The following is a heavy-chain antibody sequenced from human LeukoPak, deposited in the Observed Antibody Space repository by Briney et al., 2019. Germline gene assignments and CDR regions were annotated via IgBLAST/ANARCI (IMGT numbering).Heavy chain of an antibody. CDR2: IYYSGST. J-gene: IGHJ4*02. D-gene: IGHD2-2*01. CDR3: ARGSPYCSSTSCPPFDY. V-gene: IGHV4-59*01. CDR1: GGSSSSYY. Sequence: SETLSLTCTVSGGSSSSYYWSWIRQPPGKGLEWIGYIYYSGSTNYNPSLKSRVTISVDTSENQFSLKLSSVTAADTAVYYCARGSPYCSSTSCPPFDYWGQGTLVTVSS.